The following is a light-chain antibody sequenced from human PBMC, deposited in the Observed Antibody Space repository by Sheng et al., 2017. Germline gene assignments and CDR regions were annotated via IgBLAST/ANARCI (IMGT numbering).Light chain of an antibody. J-gene: IGLJ1*01. CDR3: SSYTTNSTPLV. CDR1: ISDIGGYDY. Sequence: QSALTQPASVSGSPGQSVTISCRGTISDIGGYDYVSWYQQHPGKAPKLIIYDVRYRPSGVSNRFSGSKSGSTASLTISGLQAEDEADYYCSSYTTNSTPLVFGPGTKVTVV. CDR2: DVR. V-gene: IGLV2-14*03.